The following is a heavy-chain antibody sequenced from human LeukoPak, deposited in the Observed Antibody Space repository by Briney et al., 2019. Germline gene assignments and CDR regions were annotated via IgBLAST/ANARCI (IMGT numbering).Heavy chain of an antibody. V-gene: IGHV1-69*05. CDR1: GGTFSSYA. D-gene: IGHD3-3*01. Sequence: SVKVSCKASGGTFSSYAISWVRQAPGQGLEWMGGIIPIFGTANYAQKFQGRVTIITDESTSTAYMELNSLRSEDTAVYYCARASDYDFWGGYWYWGQGTLVTVSS. CDR2: IIPIFGTA. CDR3: ARASDYDFWGGYWY. J-gene: IGHJ4*02.